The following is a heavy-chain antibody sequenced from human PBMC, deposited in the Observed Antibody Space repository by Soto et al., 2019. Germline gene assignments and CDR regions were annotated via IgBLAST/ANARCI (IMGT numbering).Heavy chain of an antibody. CDR1: GGSISSYY. J-gene: IGHJ4*02. D-gene: IGHD6-19*01. CDR2: IYYSGST. CDR3: ATRWAGPFAY. V-gene: IGHV4-59*01. Sequence: QVQLQESGPGLVKPSETLSLTCTVSGGSISSYYWSWIRQPPGKGLEWIGYIYYSGSTNYNPSLKTLVTLSVATSKTQFSLQLSSVTAADTAVYYSATRWAGPFAYWGQGPLVTVSS.